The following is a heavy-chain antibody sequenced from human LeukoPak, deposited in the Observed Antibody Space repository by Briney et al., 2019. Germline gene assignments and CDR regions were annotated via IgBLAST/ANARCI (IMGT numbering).Heavy chain of an antibody. CDR2: MSVSSGLI. J-gene: IGHJ4*02. CDR1: GFTFSRYS. CDR3: AREFEYSSSGAGY. D-gene: IGHD6-6*01. V-gene: IGHV3-21*01. Sequence: GGSLRLSCAASGFTFSRYSMNWVRQAPGKGLEWVSSMSVSSGLIYYADSVEGRFTGARDNAKNSLYLQMNNLRAEDTAVYYCAREFEYSSSGAGYWGQGTLVTVSS.